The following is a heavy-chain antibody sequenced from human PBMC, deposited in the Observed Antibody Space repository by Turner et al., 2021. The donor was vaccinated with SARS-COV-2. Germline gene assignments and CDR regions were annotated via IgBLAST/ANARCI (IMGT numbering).Heavy chain of an antibody. CDR1: GFTFSSSW. V-gene: IGHV3-21*01. CDR2: ISSTSSYK. CDR3: GADTSGWAADY. Sequence: EVQLVESGGGLVKPGGSLRLSCAASGFTFSSSWMNWVRQAPGKGLEWVSSISSTSSYKYYADSVKGRFTISRDNANKSLYLQMDSLRAEDTAVYYCGADTSGWAADYWGQGALVTVFS. J-gene: IGHJ4*02. D-gene: IGHD6-19*01.